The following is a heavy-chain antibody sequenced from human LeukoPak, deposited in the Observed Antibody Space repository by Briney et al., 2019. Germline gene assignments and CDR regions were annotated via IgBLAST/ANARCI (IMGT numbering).Heavy chain of an antibody. CDR2: INPNSGGT. D-gene: IGHD3-3*01. Sequence: ASVKVSCKASGYTFTGYYMHWVRQAPGQGLEWMGWINPNSGGTNYAQKFQGRVTMTRDTSISTAYMELSSLRAEDTAVYYCAKGEKRVFFGEVTVRQKYNWFDPWGQGTLVTVSS. V-gene: IGHV1-2*02. CDR3: AKGEKRVFFGEVTVRQKYNWFDP. J-gene: IGHJ5*02. CDR1: GYTFTGYY.